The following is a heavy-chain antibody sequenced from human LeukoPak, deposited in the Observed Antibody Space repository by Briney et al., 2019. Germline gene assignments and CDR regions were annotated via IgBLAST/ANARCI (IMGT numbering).Heavy chain of an antibody. J-gene: IGHJ3*02. CDR3: ARGPKRGSSWSSAFDI. V-gene: IGHV1-18*01. CDR1: GYTFTSYG. Sequence: ASVKVSCKASGYTFTSYGIGWVRQAPGQGLEWMGWISAYNGNTNYAQKLQGRVTMTTDTSTSTAYMELRSLRSDDTAVYYCARGPKRGSSWSSAFDIWGQGTMVTVSS. D-gene: IGHD6-13*01. CDR2: ISAYNGNT.